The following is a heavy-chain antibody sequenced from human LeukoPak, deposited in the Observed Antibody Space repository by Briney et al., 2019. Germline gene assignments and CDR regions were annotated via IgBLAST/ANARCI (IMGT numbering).Heavy chain of an antibody. CDR2: IYYTGST. D-gene: IGHD6-13*01. CDR3: TRHEWHSSSCHYDY. Sequence: PSETLSLTCTVSGGSITSSSYYWGWIRQPPGKGLEWIGSIYYTGSTYYNPSLKSRATQSVDTSKNQFSLKLSSVTAADTAVYYCTRHEWHSSSCHYDYWGQGTLVTVSS. J-gene: IGHJ4*02. V-gene: IGHV4-39*01. CDR1: GGSITSSSYY.